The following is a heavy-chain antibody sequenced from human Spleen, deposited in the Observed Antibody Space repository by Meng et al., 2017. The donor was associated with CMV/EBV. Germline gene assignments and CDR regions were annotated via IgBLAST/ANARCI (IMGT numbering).Heavy chain of an antibody. D-gene: IGHD2-2*02. Sequence: ISINNWWSWVRQPPGKGLEWIGEIYDSGGTNYNPSLKGRVTISMDKSKNQLSLKLSSVTAADTAVYYCTRDLRYCSTTNCYTVFFDHWGQGALVTVSS. CDR1: ISINNW. CDR3: TRDLRYCSTTNCYTVFFDH. CDR2: IYDSGGT. J-gene: IGHJ4*02. V-gene: IGHV4-4*02.